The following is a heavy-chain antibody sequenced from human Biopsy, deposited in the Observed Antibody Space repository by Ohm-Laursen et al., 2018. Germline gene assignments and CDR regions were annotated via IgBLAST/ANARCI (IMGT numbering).Heavy chain of an antibody. D-gene: IGHD4-17*01. Sequence: WVRQAPGKGLEWLSFISYDGTKADSVKGRFSTSRDNSKNTIFLQLNSLNVGDTAVYYCAKSLGDYWGDYYYGLDAWGQGATVTVSS. CDR2: ISYDGTK. V-gene: IGHV3-30*18. J-gene: IGHJ6*02. CDR3: AKSLGDYWGDYYYGLDA.